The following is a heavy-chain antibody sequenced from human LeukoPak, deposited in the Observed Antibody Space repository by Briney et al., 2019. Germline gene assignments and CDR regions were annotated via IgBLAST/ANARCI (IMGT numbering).Heavy chain of an antibody. Sequence: GGSLRLSCAASGFTFSSYAMHWVRQAPGKGLEWVAVISYDGSNKYYADSVKGRFTISRDNSKNTLYMQMNSLRAEDTAVYYCAKEGAITGAGTCYFQYWGQGTLVTVSS. CDR1: GFTFSSYA. V-gene: IGHV3-30-3*01. CDR2: ISYDGSNK. J-gene: IGHJ1*01. D-gene: IGHD6-13*01. CDR3: AKEGAITGAGTCYFQY.